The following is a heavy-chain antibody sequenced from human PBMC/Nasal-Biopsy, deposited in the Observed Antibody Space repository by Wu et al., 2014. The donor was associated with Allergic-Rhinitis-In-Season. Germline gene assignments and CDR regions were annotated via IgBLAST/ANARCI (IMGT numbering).Heavy chain of an antibody. V-gene: IGHV3-23*01. CDR1: GFTFSSYG. CDR3: AKGKIEGAIPPDY. J-gene: IGHJ4*02. D-gene: IGHD1-26*01. Sequence: CAASGFTFSSYGMHWVRQAPGKGLEWVSAISGSGGSTYYADSVKGRFTISRDNSKNTLFLQMDSLRAEDTAIYYCAKGKIEGAIPPDYWGQGTLVTVSS. CDR2: ISGSGGST.